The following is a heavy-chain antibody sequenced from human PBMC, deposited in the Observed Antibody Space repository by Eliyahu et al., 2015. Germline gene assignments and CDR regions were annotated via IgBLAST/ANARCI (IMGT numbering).Heavy chain of an antibody. D-gene: IGHD4-23*01. CDR3: ASRAKSGEYGGKLQYFQH. J-gene: IGHJ1*01. CDR1: GFTFXSYS. Sequence: EVQLVESGGGLVQPGGSLRLSCAASGFTFXSYSMNWVRQAPGKGLEWVSYISSSSSTIYYADSVKGRFTISRDNAKNSLYLQMNSLRAEDTAVYYCASRAKSGEYGGKLQYFQHWGQGTLVTVSS. CDR2: ISSSSSTI. V-gene: IGHV3-48*01.